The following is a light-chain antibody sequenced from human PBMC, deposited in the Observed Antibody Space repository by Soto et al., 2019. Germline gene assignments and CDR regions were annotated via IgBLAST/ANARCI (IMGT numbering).Light chain of an antibody. CDR3: QQYSDFLIS. CDR2: DAS. J-gene: IGKJ3*01. V-gene: IGKV1-5*01. Sequence: DIHMTQSPSTLSASVGDRVTITCRASQSISRSLAWYQQKPGKAPNLLIYDASSLEGGVPSRFSGSGFGTEFTLTITNLQPADFATYYCQQYSDFLISFGPGTKVDIK. CDR1: QSISRS.